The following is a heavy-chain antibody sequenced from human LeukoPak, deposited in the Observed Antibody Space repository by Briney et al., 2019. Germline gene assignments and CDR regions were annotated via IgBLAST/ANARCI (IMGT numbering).Heavy chain of an antibody. CDR1: GGSVSSGSYY. D-gene: IGHD6-19*01. V-gene: IGHV4-61*01. J-gene: IGHJ4*02. CDR3: ARKVSSGWVFDF. Sequence: TSETLSLTCSVTGGSVSSGSYYWSWIRQPPGKGLEWIAHIYYSGRTNYNPPLMGRVTISGDTSKNQFSLKLTSVTAAETAVYYCARKVSSGWVFDFWGQGTLVTVSS. CDR2: IYYSGRT.